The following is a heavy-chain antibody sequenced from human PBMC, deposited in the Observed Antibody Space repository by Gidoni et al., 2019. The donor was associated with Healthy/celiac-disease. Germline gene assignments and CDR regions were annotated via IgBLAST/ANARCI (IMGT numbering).Heavy chain of an antibody. V-gene: IGHV4-59*08. J-gene: IGHJ3*02. CDR3: ARQLEGPRITIFGVVRVGAFDI. D-gene: IGHD3-3*01. CDR2: IYYSGST. CDR1: GGSISSYY. Sequence: GGSISSYYWSWIRQPPGKGLEWIGYIYYSGSTNYNPSLKSRVTISVDTSKNQFSLKLSSVTAADTAVYYCARQLEGPRITIFGVVRVGAFDIWGQGTMVTVSS.